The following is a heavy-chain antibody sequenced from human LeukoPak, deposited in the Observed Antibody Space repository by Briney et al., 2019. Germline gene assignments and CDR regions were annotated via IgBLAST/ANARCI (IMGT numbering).Heavy chain of an antibody. CDR1: GFTFSSYA. J-gene: IGHJ6*02. V-gene: IGHV3-23*01. CDR3: ARDRFGDYGDYDGGYYYYYGMDA. D-gene: IGHD4-17*01. CDR2: IGGDSVNT. Sequence: GGSLRLSCAASGFTFSSYAMSWVRQAPGKGLEWVSAIGGDSVNTYYADSVKGRFTVSRDNSKNTLYLQMNSLRAEDTAVYYCARDRFGDYGDYDGGYYYYYGMDAWGQGTTVTVSS.